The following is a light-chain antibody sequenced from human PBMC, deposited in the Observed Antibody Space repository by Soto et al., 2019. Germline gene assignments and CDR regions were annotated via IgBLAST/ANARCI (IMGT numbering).Light chain of an antibody. CDR2: GNS. CDR3: QSYDSSLSGPVV. V-gene: IGLV1-40*01. Sequence: QSVLTQPPSVSGAPGQRVTISCTGSSSNIGAGYDVHWYQQLPGTAPKLLIYGNSNRPSGVPDRFSGSKSGTSASLAITGLRAEDEADYYCQSYDSSLSGPVVFGGGTKLTV. CDR1: SSNIGAGYD. J-gene: IGLJ2*01.